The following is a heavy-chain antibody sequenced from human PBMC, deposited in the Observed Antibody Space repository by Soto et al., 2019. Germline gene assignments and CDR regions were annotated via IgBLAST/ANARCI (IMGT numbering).Heavy chain of an antibody. CDR2: ISGSGSNT. J-gene: IGHJ4*02. CDR1: GFTFISYA. Sequence: PWGSLRLSCAASGFTFISYAISFFRQPPGKGLEWVSTISGSGSNTYYADSVKGRFTISRDNSKNTLYLQMNSLSAEDTAMFYCAKQALSGSLDYWGQGALVTVSS. V-gene: IGHV3-23*01. CDR3: AKQALSGSLDY. D-gene: IGHD6-19*01.